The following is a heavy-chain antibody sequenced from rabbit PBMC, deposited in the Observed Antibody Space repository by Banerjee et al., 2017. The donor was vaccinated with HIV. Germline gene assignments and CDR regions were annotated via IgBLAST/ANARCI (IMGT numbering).Heavy chain of an antibody. D-gene: IGHD4-1*01. Sequence: QSLEESRGDLVKPGASLTLTCTASGIDFSSYYYICWVRQAPGKGLEWIACINTGSSGSTYYASWAKGRFTISKTSSTTVTLQMTSLTAADTATYFCARDLAGVIGWNFNLWGPGTL. J-gene: IGHJ4*01. V-gene: IGHV1S40*01. CDR1: GIDFSSYYY. CDR3: ARDLAGVIGWNFNL. CDR2: INTGSSGST.